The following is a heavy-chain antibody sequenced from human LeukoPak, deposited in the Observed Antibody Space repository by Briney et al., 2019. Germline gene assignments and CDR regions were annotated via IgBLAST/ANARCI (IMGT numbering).Heavy chain of an antibody. V-gene: IGHV3-7*01. J-gene: IGHJ3*02. CDR3: ARVGSDWYRGGFDI. CDR1: GFTFSSYA. D-gene: IGHD6-19*01. Sequence: GGSLRLSCAASGFTFSSYAMSWVRQAPGKGLEWVANVKQDGSETYYVDSVKGRFTISRDNAKNSLFLQMNSLRAEDTALYFCARVGSDWYRGGFDIWGQGTLVTVSS. CDR2: VKQDGSET.